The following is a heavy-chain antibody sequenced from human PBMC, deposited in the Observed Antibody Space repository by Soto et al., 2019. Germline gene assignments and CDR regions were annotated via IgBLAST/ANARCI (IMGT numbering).Heavy chain of an antibody. J-gene: IGHJ4*02. Sequence: ASVKVSCKASGYTFTSYAMHWVRQAPGQRLEWMGWINAGDGDTKYSQKFQGRVTITRDTSASTACMELSSLRSEDTAVYYCARDAMTTEFDYWGQGTLVTVSS. CDR2: INAGDGDT. CDR1: GYTFTSYA. V-gene: IGHV1-3*01. CDR3: ARDAMTTEFDY. D-gene: IGHD4-4*01.